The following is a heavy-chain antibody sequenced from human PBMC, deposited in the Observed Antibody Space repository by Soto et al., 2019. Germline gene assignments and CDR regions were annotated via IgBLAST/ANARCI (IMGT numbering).Heavy chain of an antibody. CDR2: SKSKTDGGTT. D-gene: IGHD1-7*01. CDR3: TTVPWELSGS. Sequence: PGGSLRLSCAASGFTFSSYAWMNWVRQAPGKGMEWVGRSKSKTDGGTTHYAAPVKGRFTISRDDSKNTLYLQMNSLNTEDTAVYSCTTVPWELSGSWGQGTLVTVSS. V-gene: IGHV3-15*06. CDR1: GFTFSSYAW. J-gene: IGHJ5*02.